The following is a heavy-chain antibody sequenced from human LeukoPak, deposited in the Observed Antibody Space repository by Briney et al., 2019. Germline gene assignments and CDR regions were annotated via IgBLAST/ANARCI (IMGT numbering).Heavy chain of an antibody. D-gene: IGHD2-15*01. CDR3: AKGGHPTRYYYGMDV. CDR1: GFTFDDSV. V-gene: IGHV3-9*01. CDR2: INWNSGNI. J-gene: IGHJ6*02. Sequence: GGSLRLSCAGAGFTFDDSVMHWVRQAPGKGLEWVSTINWNSGNIGCADSVKGRFTISRDNAKNSLFLQMNSLRTEDTALYYCAKGGHPTRYYYGMDVWGQGTTVTVSS.